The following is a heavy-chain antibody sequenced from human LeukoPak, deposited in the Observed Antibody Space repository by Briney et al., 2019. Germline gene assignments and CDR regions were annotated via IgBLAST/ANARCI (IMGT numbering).Heavy chain of an antibody. CDR3: ARESESRSSWYGIYYYYYMDV. V-gene: IGHV4-38-2*02. CDR2: IYRSWST. CDR1: GYSISSGYY. J-gene: IGHJ6*03. Sequence: SETLSLTCTVSGYSISSGYYRGWLRQRPGEGLGWIGSIYRSWSTFYNPRLRRRLTISADTSKNQFSLRLSSVTAADTAVYFCARESESRSSWYGIYYYYYMDVWGKGTTVTVSS. D-gene: IGHD6-13*01.